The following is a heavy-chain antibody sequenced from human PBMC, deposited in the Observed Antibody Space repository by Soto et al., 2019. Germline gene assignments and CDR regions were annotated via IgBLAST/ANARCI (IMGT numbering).Heavy chain of an antibody. CDR2: INAGNGNT. CDR3: ARKDIVVVPAAIPFNAFDI. CDR1: GYTFTSYA. V-gene: IGHV1-3*01. Sequence: ASVKVSCKASGYTFTSYAMHWVRLAPGQRLEWMGWINAGNGNTKYSQKFQGRVTITRDTSASTAYMELSSLRSEDTAVYYCARKDIVVVPAAIPFNAFDIWGQGTMVTVS. D-gene: IGHD2-2*01. J-gene: IGHJ3*02.